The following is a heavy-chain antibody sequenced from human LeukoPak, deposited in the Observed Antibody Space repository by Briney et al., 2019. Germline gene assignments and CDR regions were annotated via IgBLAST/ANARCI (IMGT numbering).Heavy chain of an antibody. Sequence: SETLSLTCAVSGYSISSGYYWGWIRQPPGKGLEWIGSIYHSGSTYYNPSLKSRVTISVDTSKNQFSLKQSSVTAADTAVYYCARLEDCSSTSCYPYAFDIWGQGTMVTVSS. J-gene: IGHJ3*02. CDR1: GYSISSGYY. D-gene: IGHD2-2*01. CDR2: IYHSGST. CDR3: ARLEDCSSTSCYPYAFDI. V-gene: IGHV4-38-2*01.